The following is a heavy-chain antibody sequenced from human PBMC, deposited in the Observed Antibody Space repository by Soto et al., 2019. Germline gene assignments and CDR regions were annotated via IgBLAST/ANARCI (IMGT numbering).Heavy chain of an antibody. CDR1: GGSFSCYY. CDR3: ASTGPTYGFDV. D-gene: IGHD2-8*02. V-gene: IGHV4-34*01. CDR2: VNHSGST. J-gene: IGHJ3*01. Sequence: QVQLQQWGAGLLKPSETLSLTCAVYGGSFSCYYWSWIRQPPGKGLEWIGEVNHSGSTTYNSSLKTRVTISVDTASNQFSLRLTSATAADTAVYFCASTGPTYGFDVWGQGTLVIVSS.